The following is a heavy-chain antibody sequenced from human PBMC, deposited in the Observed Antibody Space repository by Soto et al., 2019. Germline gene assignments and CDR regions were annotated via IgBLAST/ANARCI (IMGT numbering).Heavy chain of an antibody. Sequence: EVQLVESGGGLVQPGRSLRLSCAASGFTFDDYAMHWVRQAPGKGLEWVSGISWNSGSIGYADSVKGRFTISRDNAKNSLYLQMNSLRAENTALYYCAKIFGEWLDAFDIWGQGTMVTGSS. CDR3: AKIFGEWLDAFDI. V-gene: IGHV3-9*01. J-gene: IGHJ3*02. CDR1: GFTFDDYA. CDR2: ISWNSGSI. D-gene: IGHD3-10*01.